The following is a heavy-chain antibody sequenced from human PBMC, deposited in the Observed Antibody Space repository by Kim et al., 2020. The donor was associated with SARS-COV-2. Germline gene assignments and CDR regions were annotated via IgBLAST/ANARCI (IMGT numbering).Heavy chain of an antibody. CDR1: GFTFSSYA. J-gene: IGHJ1*01. V-gene: IGHV3-23*01. Sequence: GGSLRLSCAASGFTFSSYAMSWVRQAPGKGLEWVSAISGSGDSTYYADSVKGRFTISRDNSKNTVYLQMNSLRVEDTAVYYCAKGGATSWAVVASEYFQHWGQGTLVTVSS. CDR2: ISGSGDST. D-gene: IGHD2-2*01. CDR3: AKGGATSWAVVASEYFQH.